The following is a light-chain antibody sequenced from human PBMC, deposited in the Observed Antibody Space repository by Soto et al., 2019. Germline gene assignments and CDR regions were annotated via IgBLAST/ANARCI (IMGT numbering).Light chain of an antibody. V-gene: IGLV7-43*01. J-gene: IGLJ3*02. CDR3: LRYPGGGWV. CDR2: NAN. CDR1: TGAVTSGYH. Sequence: QAVVTQAPSLTVSPGGTVTLTCASSTGAVTSGYHPSWFQQRPVQPPRALIYNANYKHSWTPARFSGSLLGCKAALTLSGAQPEDEAGDYCLRYPGGGWVFGGGTKRTVL.